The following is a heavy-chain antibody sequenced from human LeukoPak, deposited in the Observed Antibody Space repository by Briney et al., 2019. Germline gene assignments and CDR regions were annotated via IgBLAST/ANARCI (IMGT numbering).Heavy chain of an antibody. V-gene: IGHV4-59*01. Sequence: SETLSLTCTVSGNSISSYYWNWIRQPPGKGLEWIGYMYYSGSANYNPSLKSRVTISLDTSKNQFSLELGSVTAADTAVYYCARSEMATGDFDYWGQGTLVTVSS. CDR3: ARSEMATGDFDY. J-gene: IGHJ4*02. CDR1: GNSISSYY. D-gene: IGHD5-24*01. CDR2: MYYSGSA.